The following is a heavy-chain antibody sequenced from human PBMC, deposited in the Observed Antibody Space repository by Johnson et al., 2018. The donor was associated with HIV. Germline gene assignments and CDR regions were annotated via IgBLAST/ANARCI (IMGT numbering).Heavy chain of an antibody. CDR3: TRGGGAYCGGDCLRTFDV. CDR2: IYSDGST. V-gene: IGHV3-66*01. Sequence: VQLVESGGGVVQPGRSLRLSCAASGFTVSSNYMSWVRQAPGKGLEWVSVIYSDGSTYYADSVKGRFSISRDNSKNTLYLQMNSLTADDTAVYYCTRGGGAYCGGDCLRTFDVWGQGTMVIVSS. D-gene: IGHD2-21*02. J-gene: IGHJ3*01. CDR1: GFTVSSNY.